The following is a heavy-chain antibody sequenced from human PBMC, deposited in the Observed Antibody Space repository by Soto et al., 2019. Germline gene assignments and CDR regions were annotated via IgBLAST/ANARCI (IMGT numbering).Heavy chain of an antibody. CDR3: ARRPWLSGYYDY. V-gene: IGHV5-51*01. Sequence: GESLKISCKGCGYSFFSHWIGWVRQMPGKGLEWVGIIYPADSETRYSPSFQGQVTISVDKSINTAYLQWSSLKASDTAMYYCARRPWLSGYYDYWGQGTLVTVSS. D-gene: IGHD3-22*01. CDR1: GYSFFSHW. CDR2: IYPADSET. J-gene: IGHJ4*02.